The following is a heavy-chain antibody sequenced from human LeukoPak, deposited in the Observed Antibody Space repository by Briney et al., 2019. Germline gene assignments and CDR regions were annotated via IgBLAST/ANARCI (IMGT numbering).Heavy chain of an antibody. Sequence: GRSLRLSCAASGFTFEDYAMQWVRQSPGKGLEWVSGISWNSGSIGYADSVEGRFTISRDNAKNSLYLQMNSLRAEDTALYYCAKVYYESGNHWYFDLWGRGTLVTVSS. D-gene: IGHD3-10*01. CDR2: ISWNSGSI. CDR3: AKVYYESGNHWYFDL. J-gene: IGHJ2*01. CDR1: GFTFEDYA. V-gene: IGHV3-9*01.